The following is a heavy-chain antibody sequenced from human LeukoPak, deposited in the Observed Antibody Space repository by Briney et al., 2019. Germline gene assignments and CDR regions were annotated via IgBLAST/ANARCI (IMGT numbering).Heavy chain of an antibody. CDR1: GFTFDDYG. V-gene: IGHV3-20*04. J-gene: IGHJ4*02. D-gene: IGHD3-10*01. CDR3: ARWGVNAGLDC. CDR2: INRNGGST. Sequence: GGSLRLSCEASGFTFDDYGLSWVRQPPGKGLEWVSGINRNGGSTDYADSVKGRFTISRDNAKTSLYLQMNSLRGEDTAVYYCARWGVNAGLDCWGQGTLVTVSS.